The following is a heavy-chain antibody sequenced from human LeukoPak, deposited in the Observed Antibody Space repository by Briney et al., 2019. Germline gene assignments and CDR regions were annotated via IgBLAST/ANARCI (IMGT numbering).Heavy chain of an antibody. Sequence: GGSLRLSCAASGFTLSSYAMSWVRQAPGKGLQWVSGISSSGGSTYYVDSVKGRFTISRDDSKNTLYLQMKNLRAEDTAVYYCAKDGAWLRFDDWGQGILVTVSS. V-gene: IGHV3-23*01. CDR2: ISSSGGST. J-gene: IGHJ4*02. CDR3: AKDGAWLRFDD. D-gene: IGHD5-12*01. CDR1: GFTLSSYA.